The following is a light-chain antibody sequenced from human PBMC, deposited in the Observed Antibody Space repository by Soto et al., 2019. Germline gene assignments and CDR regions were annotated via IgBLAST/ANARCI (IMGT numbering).Light chain of an antibody. V-gene: IGKV4-1*01. CDR2: WAS. J-gene: IGKJ1*01. Sequence: DIVMTQSPDSLAVSLGERATINCKSSQSVLYSSNNKNYLAWYQQHPGQPPKLLIYWASTRESGVPDRFSGSGSGTDFTLTISSLQAEDVALYYCQQYYSTPPWTFGQGTKVDIK. CDR3: QQYYSTPPWT. CDR1: QSVLYSSNNKNY.